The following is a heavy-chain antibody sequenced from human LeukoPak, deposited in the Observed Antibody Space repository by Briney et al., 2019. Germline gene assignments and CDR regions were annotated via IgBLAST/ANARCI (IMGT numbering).Heavy chain of an antibody. CDR2: IEDDGDQK. CDR1: GFTFGNYW. D-gene: IGHD5-12*01. Sequence: GGSLRLSCVASGFTFGNYWMSWVRQAPGKGLEFVGNIEDDGDQKNYVDSVKGRFTISRDNVRNSLYLQMNSLRVEDTAVYYCARDIIRGQSDFDYWGQGVLVTVSS. J-gene: IGHJ4*02. V-gene: IGHV3-7*01. CDR3: ARDIIRGQSDFDY.